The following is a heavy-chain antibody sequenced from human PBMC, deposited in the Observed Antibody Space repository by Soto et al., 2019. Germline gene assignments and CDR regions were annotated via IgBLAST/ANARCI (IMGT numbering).Heavy chain of an antibody. CDR3: ARYGSGSSVWFDS. V-gene: IGHV4-59*01. D-gene: IGHD3-10*01. CDR2: IYYIGST. J-gene: IGHJ5*01. CDR1: SGSISSYY. Sequence: SDNLSLTCTVYSGSISSYYWSWIRQPPGKGLEWIAYIYYIGSTNYNPSLKSRVTISVDTSKNQFSLKLSSVTAADTAVYYCARYGSGSSVWFDSWGQGTLVT.